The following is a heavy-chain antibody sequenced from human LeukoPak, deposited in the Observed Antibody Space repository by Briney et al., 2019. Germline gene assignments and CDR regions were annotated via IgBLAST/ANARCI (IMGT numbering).Heavy chain of an antibody. CDR3: ARYGSGSNYWGRNFDQ. Sequence: PGGSLRLSCVASGFTVSSKYMSWVRQAPGKGLEGVSVLYSGGTTDYADSVKGRFTISRDNSKNTVYLQMNSLRAEDTAVYYCARYGSGSNYWGRNFDQWGQGTLVTVSS. V-gene: IGHV3-66*01. CDR2: LYSGGTT. D-gene: IGHD3-10*01. CDR1: GFTVSSKY. J-gene: IGHJ4*02.